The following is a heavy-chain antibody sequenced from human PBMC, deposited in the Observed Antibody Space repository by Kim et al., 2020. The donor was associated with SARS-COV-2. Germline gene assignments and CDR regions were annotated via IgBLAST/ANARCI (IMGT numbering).Heavy chain of an antibody. D-gene: IGHD4-17*01. CDR2: IIPIFGTA. V-gene: IGHV1-69*13. J-gene: IGHJ4*02. Sequence: SVKVSCKASGGTFSSYAISWVRQAPGQGLEWMGGIIPIFGTANYAQKFQGRVTITADESTSTAYMELSSLRSEDTAVYYCAREAGFMTTVTFFDYWGQGTLVTVSS. CDR1: GGTFSSYA. CDR3: AREAGFMTTVTFFDY.